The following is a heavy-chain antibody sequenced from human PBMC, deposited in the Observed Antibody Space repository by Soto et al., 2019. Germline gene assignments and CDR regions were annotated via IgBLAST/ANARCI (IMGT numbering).Heavy chain of an antibody. CDR1: GFTFSNYA. V-gene: IGHV3-23*01. CDR3: TTAEYDFWSGYYRALYYYYYGMDV. CDR2: IGSSGGST. D-gene: IGHD3-3*01. Sequence: GGSLRLSCVASGFTFSNYAMSWVRQAPGKGLEWVSTIGSSGGSTYYADSVKGRFTISRDNSKNTLYLQMNSLKTEDTAVYYCTTAEYDFWSGYYRALYYYYYGMDVWGQGTTVTVSS. J-gene: IGHJ6*02.